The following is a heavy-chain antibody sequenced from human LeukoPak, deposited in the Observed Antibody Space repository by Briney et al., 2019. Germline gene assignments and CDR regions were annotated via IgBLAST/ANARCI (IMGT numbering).Heavy chain of an antibody. CDR2: ISYDGSNK. D-gene: IGHD4-11*01. Sequence: GGSLRLSCAASGFTFSRFGMHWVRQAPGKGLEWVAVISYDGSNKYYADSVKGRFTISRDNSKNTLYLQMNSLRAEDTAVYYCAIDRPPTVNGCLDYWGQGTLVTVSS. CDR3: AIDRPPTVNGCLDY. V-gene: IGHV3-30*03. CDR1: GFTFSRFG. J-gene: IGHJ4*02.